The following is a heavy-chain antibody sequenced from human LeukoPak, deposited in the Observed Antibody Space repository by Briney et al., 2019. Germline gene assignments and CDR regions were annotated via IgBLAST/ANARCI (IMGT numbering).Heavy chain of an antibody. CDR3: ARDRIVGANSWFDP. CDR2: ISSSSSYI. V-gene: IGHV3-21*01. Sequence: GGSLRLSCAASGFTFNSYSMNWVRQAPGKGLEWVSSISSSSSYIYYADSVKGRFTISRDNAKNSLYLQMNSLRAEDTAVYYCARDRIVGANSWFDPWGQGTLVTVSS. D-gene: IGHD1-26*01. J-gene: IGHJ5*02. CDR1: GFTFNSYS.